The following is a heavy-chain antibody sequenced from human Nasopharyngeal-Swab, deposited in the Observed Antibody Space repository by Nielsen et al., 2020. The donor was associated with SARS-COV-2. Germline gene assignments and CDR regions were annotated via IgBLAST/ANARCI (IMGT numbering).Heavy chain of an antibody. D-gene: IGHD2-2*01. CDR1: GFTFSNYA. J-gene: IGHJ4*02. V-gene: IGHV3-7*03. CDR3: AHYASAAY. Sequence: GESLKISCAASGFTFSNYAMNWVRQAPGKGLEWVANINPDGSEMQYVDSVKGRFTISSDNAENSLYLHMNSLRGDDTAVYYCAHYASAAYWGQGTLVTVSS. CDR2: INPDGSEM.